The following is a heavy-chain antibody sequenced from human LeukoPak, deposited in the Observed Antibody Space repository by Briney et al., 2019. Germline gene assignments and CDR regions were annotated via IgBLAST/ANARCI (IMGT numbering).Heavy chain of an antibody. Sequence: SETLSLTCTVSGGSISSYYWSWIRQPPGKGLEWIGYIYYSGSTNYNPSLKSRVTISVDTSKNQFSLKLSFVTAADTAVYYCARAGRYYDFWSGYSAPTWFDPWGQGTLVTVSS. D-gene: IGHD3-3*01. CDR1: GGSISSYY. CDR3: ARAGRYYDFWSGYSAPTWFDP. J-gene: IGHJ5*02. CDR2: IYYSGST. V-gene: IGHV4-59*01.